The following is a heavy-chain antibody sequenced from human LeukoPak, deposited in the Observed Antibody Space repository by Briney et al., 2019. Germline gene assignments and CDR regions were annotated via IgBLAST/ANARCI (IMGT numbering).Heavy chain of an antibody. J-gene: IGHJ4*02. V-gene: IGHV4-34*01. CDR1: GGSFSGYY. CDR3: ARAYYDFWSGQLYYFDY. CDR2: IYYSGST. Sequence: SENLSLTCAVYGGSFSGYYWSWIRQPPGKGLEWIGSIYYSGSTYYNPSLKSRVTISVDTSKNQFSLKLSSVTAADTAVYYCARAYYDFWSGQLYYFDYWGQGTLVTVSS. D-gene: IGHD3-3*01.